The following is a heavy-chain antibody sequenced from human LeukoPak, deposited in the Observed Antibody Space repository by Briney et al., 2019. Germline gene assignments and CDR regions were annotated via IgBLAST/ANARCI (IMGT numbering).Heavy chain of an antibody. V-gene: IGHV3-33*08. CDR2: IWYDGSNK. Sequence: PGGSLRLSCAASGFTFSSYGMHWVRQAPGKGLEWVAVIWYDGSNKYYADSVKGRFTISRDNSKNTLYLQMNSLRAEDTAVYYCARGPPEDYYDSREGMIEDWGQGTLVTVSS. CDR1: GFTFSSYG. D-gene: IGHD3-22*01. CDR3: ARGPPEDYYDSREGMIED. J-gene: IGHJ4*02.